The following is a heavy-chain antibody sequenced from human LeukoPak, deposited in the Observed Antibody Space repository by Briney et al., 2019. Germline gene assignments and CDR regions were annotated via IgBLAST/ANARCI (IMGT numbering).Heavy chain of an antibody. J-gene: IGHJ4*02. D-gene: IGHD2-2*01. V-gene: IGHV3-30*02. CDR3: ANGYEFES. Sequence: GRSLRLSCAASGFTFTSYGMHWVRQAPGKGLEWVAFLRYDGSTKYYADSVKGRFTISRDNSKNTLYLQMNSLRPEDTAVYCCANGYEFESWGQGALVTVSS. CDR2: LRYDGSTK. CDR1: GFTFTSYG.